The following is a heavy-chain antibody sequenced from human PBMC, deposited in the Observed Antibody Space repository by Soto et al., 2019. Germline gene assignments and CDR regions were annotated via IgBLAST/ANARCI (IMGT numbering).Heavy chain of an antibody. J-gene: IGHJ6*03. V-gene: IGHV1-69*04. D-gene: IGHD3-3*01. CDR3: ARDGVVIRPYYYMDV. Sequence: GASVKVSCKASGGTFSSYTISWVRQAPGQGLEWMGRIIPILGIANYAQKFQGRVTITADKSTSTAYMELSSLRSEDTAVYYCARDGVVIRPYYYMDVWGKATTVTVSS. CDR1: GGTFSSYT. CDR2: IIPILGIA.